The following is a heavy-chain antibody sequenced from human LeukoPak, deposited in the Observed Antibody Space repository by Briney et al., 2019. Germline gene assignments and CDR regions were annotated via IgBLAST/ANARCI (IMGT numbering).Heavy chain of an antibody. CDR1: GASFSSRGYY. CDR2: ISYGGHT. V-gene: IGHV4-39*01. CDR3: ARQIALAGEWAFDI. D-gene: IGHD6-19*01. J-gene: IGHJ3*02. Sequence: SETLSLTCAVSGASFSSRGYYWVWIRQPPGKGLQWFGSISYGGHTYYSPSLRSRVPISVDTSNNRFALKLSSVSAADTAVYYCARQIALAGEWAFDIWGQGTMVTVSS.